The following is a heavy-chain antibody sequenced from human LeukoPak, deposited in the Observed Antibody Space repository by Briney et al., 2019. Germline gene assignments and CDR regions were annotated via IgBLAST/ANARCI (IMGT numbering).Heavy chain of an antibody. CDR2: IYHSGST. V-gene: IGHV4-4*02. CDR3: ARGGYDSSGYYGAFDI. Sequence: PGGTLRLSCAASGFTFSSYGMSWVRQPPGKGLEWIGEIYHSGSTNYNPSLKSRVTISVDKSKNQFSLKLSSVTAADTAVYYCARGGYDSSGYYGAFDIWGQGTMVTVSS. D-gene: IGHD3-22*01. J-gene: IGHJ3*02. CDR1: GFTFSSYGM.